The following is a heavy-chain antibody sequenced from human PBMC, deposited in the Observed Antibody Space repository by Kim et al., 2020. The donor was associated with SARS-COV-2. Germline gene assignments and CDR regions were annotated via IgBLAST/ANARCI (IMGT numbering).Heavy chain of an antibody. D-gene: IGHD3-22*01. J-gene: IGHJ4*02. Sequence: QKFQGRVTMTRNTSISTAYMELSSLRSEDTAVYYCARGRYYYDSSGYYPDYWGQGTLVTVSS. V-gene: IGHV1-8*01. CDR3: ARGRYYYDSSGYYPDY.